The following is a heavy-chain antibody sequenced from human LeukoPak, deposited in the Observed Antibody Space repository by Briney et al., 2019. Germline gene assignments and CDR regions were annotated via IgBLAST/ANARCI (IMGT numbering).Heavy chain of an antibody. V-gene: IGHV3-9*01. J-gene: IGHJ3*02. CDR1: GFTFDEYA. CDR2: ISWNSGSI. CDR3: ARESPMDCGGDCYSVDAFDI. D-gene: IGHD2-21*02. Sequence: GGSLRLSCAASGFTFDEYAMHWVRQAPGKGLEWVPGISWNSGSIGYADSVKGRFTISRDNAKNSLYLQMNSLRAEDTAVYYCARESPMDCGGDCYSVDAFDIWGQGTMVTVSS.